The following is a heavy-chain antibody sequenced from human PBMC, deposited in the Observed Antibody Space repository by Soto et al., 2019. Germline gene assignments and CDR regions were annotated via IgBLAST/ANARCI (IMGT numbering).Heavy chain of an antibody. V-gene: IGHV3-21*01. CDR3: ARDPVGVDSTFFFDS. J-gene: IGHJ4*02. CDR1: GFTFSYYS. CDR2: ISSSTTYI. Sequence: GGSLRLSCAASGFTFSYYSMTWVRQSPGRGLEWVSSISSSTTYISYADSVRGRFTISRDNAKNSLYLQMSSLRADDTAVYYCARDPVGVDSTFFFDSWGQGTLVTVSS. D-gene: IGHD2-21*01.